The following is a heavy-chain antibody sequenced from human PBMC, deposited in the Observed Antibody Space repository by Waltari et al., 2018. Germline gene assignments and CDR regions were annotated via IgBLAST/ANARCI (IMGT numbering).Heavy chain of an antibody. V-gene: IGHV4-38-2*01. CDR3: ARFQKEGY. CDR1: GYSISSGYY. J-gene: IGHJ4*02. CDR2: IYHSGST. Sequence: QVQLQESGPGLVKPSETLSLTCAVSGYSISSGYYWGWIRQPPGKGLEWIGSIYHSGSTYYNPSLKSRVTISVDTSKNQFSLKLSSVTAADTAVYYCARFQKEGYWGQGTLVTVSS.